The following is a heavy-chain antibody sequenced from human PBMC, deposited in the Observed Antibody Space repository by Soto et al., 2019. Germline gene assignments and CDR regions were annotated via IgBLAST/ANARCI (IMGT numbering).Heavy chain of an antibody. CDR1: GFTFSSYS. CDR3: ASRDSSGFDS. CDR2: ISSSSSYI. D-gene: IGHD6-19*01. J-gene: IGHJ4*02. V-gene: IGHV3-21*01. Sequence: EVQLVESGGGLVKPGGSLRLSCAASGFTFSSYSMNWVRQAPGKGLEWVSSISSSSSYIYYADSVKGRFTISRDNAKNSLYMQMNSLRAEDKAVYYCASRDSSGFDSSGQGTLVTVSS.